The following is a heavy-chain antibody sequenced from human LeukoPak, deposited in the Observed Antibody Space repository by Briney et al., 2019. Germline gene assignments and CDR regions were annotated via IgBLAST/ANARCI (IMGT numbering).Heavy chain of an antibody. J-gene: IGHJ4*02. CDR2: ISNDGNNK. D-gene: IGHD3-3*02. CDR1: GFTFSTYE. Sequence: GGSLRLSCTASGFTFSTYEMYWVRQPPGKGLEWVAAISNDGNNKCYADSVRGRFTVTRDNSKNTLYLQMDSLRAEDTAVYYCTRNHNGLAYWGQGTLVTVSS. CDR3: TRNHNGLAY. V-gene: IGHV3-30*04.